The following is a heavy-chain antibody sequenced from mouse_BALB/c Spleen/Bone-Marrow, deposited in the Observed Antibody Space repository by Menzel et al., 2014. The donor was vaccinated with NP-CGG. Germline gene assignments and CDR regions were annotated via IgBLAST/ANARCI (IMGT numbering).Heavy chain of an antibody. D-gene: IGHD1-1*01. CDR1: GYEFSDSW. Sequence: VQLQESGPELVRPGASVKISCKASGYEFSDSWMNWVKQRPGQGLEWIGRIYPGDGGSIYNGKFKGKATLTSDKFSSTAYMQLSSLTSVDSAVYFCASLSVVTPMDYWGQGTSVTVSS. CDR2: IYPGDGGS. J-gene: IGHJ4*01. V-gene: IGHV1-82*01. CDR3: ASLSVVTPMDY.